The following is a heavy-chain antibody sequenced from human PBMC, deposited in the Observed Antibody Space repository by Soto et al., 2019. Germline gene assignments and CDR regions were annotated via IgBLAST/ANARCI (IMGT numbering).Heavy chain of an antibody. D-gene: IGHD5-18*01. CDR3: GKDGDTAMFTYAY. Sequence: PSETLSLTCAVSGGSISSSNWWSWVRQPPGKGLEWIGEIYHSGSTNYNPSLKSRVTISVDKSKNQFSLKLSSVTAADTAVYYWGKDGDTAMFTYAYWVQGTLVTVSS. CDR2: IYHSGST. CDR1: GGSISSSNW. J-gene: IGHJ4*02. V-gene: IGHV4-4*02.